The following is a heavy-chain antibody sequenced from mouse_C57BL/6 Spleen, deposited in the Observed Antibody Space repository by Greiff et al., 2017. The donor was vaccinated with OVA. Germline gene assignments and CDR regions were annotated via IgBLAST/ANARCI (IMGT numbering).Heavy chain of an antibody. J-gene: IGHJ2*01. CDR1: GYAFTNYL. Sequence: QVQLQQSGAELVRPGTSVKVSCKASGYAFTNYLIEWVKQRPGQGLEWIGVINPGSGGTNSNEKFKGKATLTADKSSSTAYMQLSSLTSEDSAVYFCARDYEDFDYWGQGTTLTVSS. CDR2: INPGSGGT. D-gene: IGHD1-1*01. V-gene: IGHV1-54*01. CDR3: ARDYEDFDY.